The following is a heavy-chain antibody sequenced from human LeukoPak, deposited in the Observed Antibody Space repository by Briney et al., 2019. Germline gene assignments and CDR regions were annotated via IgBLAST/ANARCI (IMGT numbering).Heavy chain of an antibody. CDR2: VYYSGST. CDR3: AREGYSSSWLNWFDP. Sequence: SQTPSLTCTLSGGSTSSYYWRWIRQPPRKRLECIVYVYYSGSTNYNPSRKSRDTISVDTSKNQFSLKLSSVTDADTAVYYCAREGYSSSWLNWFDPWGQGTLVTVSS. D-gene: IGHD6-13*01. V-gene: IGHV4-59*01. CDR1: GGSTSSYY. J-gene: IGHJ5*02.